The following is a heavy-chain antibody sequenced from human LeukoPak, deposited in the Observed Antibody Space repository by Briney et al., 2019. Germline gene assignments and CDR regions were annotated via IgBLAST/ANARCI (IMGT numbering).Heavy chain of an antibody. J-gene: IGHJ6*03. CDR3: ARDGRVYYYYYMDV. CDR1: GFTFNTYS. D-gene: IGHD2-15*01. V-gene: IGHV3-21*06. CDR2: IDSSSGYM. Sequence: GGSLRLSCAASGFTFNTYSMNWARQAPGKGLEWVSSIDSSSGYMFYADSVKGRFIISRDNAKNSLYLQMNSLRAEDTAVYYCARDGRVYYYYYMDVWGKGTTVTVSS.